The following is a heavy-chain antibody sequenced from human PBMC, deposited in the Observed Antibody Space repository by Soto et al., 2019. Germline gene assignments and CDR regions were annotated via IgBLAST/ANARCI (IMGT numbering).Heavy chain of an antibody. Sequence: QVQLQESGPGLVKPSDTLSLTCAVSVYSISSSNWWGWIRQPPGKGLEWIGYIYYSGTTYYNPSLKSRVTXSXXTSKNQFSLKLTSVTAVDTAVYYCARREIQGPIDYWGQGTLVTVSS. D-gene: IGHD1-26*01. J-gene: IGHJ4*02. CDR2: IYYSGTT. V-gene: IGHV4-28*01. CDR3: ARREIQGPIDY. CDR1: VYSISSSNW.